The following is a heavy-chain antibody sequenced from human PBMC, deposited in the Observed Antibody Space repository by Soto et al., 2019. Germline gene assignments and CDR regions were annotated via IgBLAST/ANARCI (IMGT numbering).Heavy chain of an antibody. J-gene: IGHJ6*02. CDR3: ARAHDYGGNGRGMDV. CDR2: ISSSSGNI. Sequence: EVQLVESGGGLVQPGGSLRLSCAASGFSFSSYSMNWVRQAPGKGLEWVSYISSSSGNIYYADSVKGRFTISRDNAXISLYLQMNSLRDEDTAVYYCARAHDYGGNGRGMDVWGQGTTVTVSS. CDR1: GFSFSSYS. V-gene: IGHV3-48*02. D-gene: IGHD4-17*01.